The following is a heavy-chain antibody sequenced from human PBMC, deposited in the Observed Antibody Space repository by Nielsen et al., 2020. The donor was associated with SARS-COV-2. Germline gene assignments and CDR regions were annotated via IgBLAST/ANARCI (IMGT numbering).Heavy chain of an antibody. CDR3: ARRNILDY. Sequence: GESLKISCVVSGFTISTYAMSWVRQAPGKGLEWVSAISASTYYADSVKGRFTISRDNAKNIVYLQMNSLRVEDTAVYYCARRNILDYWGQGTLVTVSS. CDR1: GFTISTYA. CDR2: ISAST. D-gene: IGHD3-9*01. J-gene: IGHJ4*02. V-gene: IGHV3-23*01.